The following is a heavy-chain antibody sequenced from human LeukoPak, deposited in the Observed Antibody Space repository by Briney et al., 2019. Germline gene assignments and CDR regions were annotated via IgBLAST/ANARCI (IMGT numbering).Heavy chain of an antibody. Sequence: ASVKVSYKASGGTFSSYAISWVRQAPGQGLEWMGGIIPMFGTANYAQKFQGRVTITADESTSTAYMELSSLRSEDTAVYYCAREVGYYDSSGTEVDAFDIWGQGTMVTVSS. CDR2: IIPMFGTA. CDR3: AREVGYYDSSGTEVDAFDI. D-gene: IGHD3-22*01. CDR1: GGTFSSYA. J-gene: IGHJ3*02. V-gene: IGHV1-69*13.